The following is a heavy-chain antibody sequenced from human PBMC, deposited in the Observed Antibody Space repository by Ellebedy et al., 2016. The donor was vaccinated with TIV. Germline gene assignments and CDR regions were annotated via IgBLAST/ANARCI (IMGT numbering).Heavy chain of an antibody. CDR2: ISWTSGSI. CDR3: AKDIRYCGGDCYEVDYYYGMDV. Sequence: GGSLRLXXVASGFTSADYSFDDYAMYWVRQAPGKGLAWVSSISWTSGSIAYADSVKGRFIISRDNAKNSLYLQMNSLRADDTALYYCAKDIRYCGGDCYEVDYYYGMDVWGQGTTVTVSS. D-gene: IGHD2-21*02. CDR1: GFTSADYSFDDYA. J-gene: IGHJ6*02. V-gene: IGHV3-9*01.